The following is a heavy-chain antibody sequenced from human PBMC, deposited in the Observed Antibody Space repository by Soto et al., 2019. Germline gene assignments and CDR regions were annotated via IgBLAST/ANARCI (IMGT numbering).Heavy chain of an antibody. Sequence: ASVKVSCKASGYTFTGYYMHWVRQAPRPGLEWMGWINPNSGGTNYAQKFQGRVTMTRETSISTAYMELSRLRSDDTAVYYCASLDSSGYYSDYYYGMDVWGQGTTVTVSS. CDR3: ASLDSSGYYSDYYYGMDV. CDR2: INPNSGGT. CDR1: GYTFTGYY. J-gene: IGHJ6*02. V-gene: IGHV1-2*02. D-gene: IGHD3-22*01.